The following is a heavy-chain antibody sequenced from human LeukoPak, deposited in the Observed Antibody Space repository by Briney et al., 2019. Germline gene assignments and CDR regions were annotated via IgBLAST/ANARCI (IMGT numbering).Heavy chain of an antibody. D-gene: IGHD6-19*01. V-gene: IGHV3-30*18. CDR1: GVRFSIYG. CDR2: ISNDGSNK. Sequence: GGSLRLSCAAPGVRFSIYGIHWVRQAPGKGLEWVAVISNDGSNKHYADSVKGRFTISRDNSKNTLYLQMNSLRAEDTAVYYCAKDAIAVAGYYNYYYYMDVWGKGTTVTVSS. CDR3: AKDAIAVAGYYNYYYYMDV. J-gene: IGHJ6*03.